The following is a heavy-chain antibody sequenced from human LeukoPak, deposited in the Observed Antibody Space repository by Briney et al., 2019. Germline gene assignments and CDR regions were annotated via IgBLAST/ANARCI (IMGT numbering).Heavy chain of an antibody. Sequence: GRSLRLSCAASGFTFDDYAMHWVRRAPGKGLEWVSGISWNSGSRGYADSVKGRFTISRDNAKNSLYLQMNSLRAEDTALYYCAKDTSNSSSWYWSWFDPWGQGTLVTVSS. CDR1: GFTFDDYA. V-gene: IGHV3-9*01. J-gene: IGHJ5*02. CDR2: ISWNSGSR. CDR3: AKDTSNSSSWYWSWFDP. D-gene: IGHD6-13*01.